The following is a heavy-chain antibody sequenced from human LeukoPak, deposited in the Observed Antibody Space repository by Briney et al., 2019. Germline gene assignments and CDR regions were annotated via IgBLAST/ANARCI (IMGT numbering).Heavy chain of an antibody. CDR2: IWYDGSNK. D-gene: IGHD3-22*01. CDR3: ARASPDYYDSSGPEHDAFDI. V-gene: IGHV3-33*01. J-gene: IGHJ3*02. CDR1: GFTFSSYG. Sequence: GGSLRLPCAASGFTFSSYGMHWVRQAPGKGLEWVAVIWYDGSNKYYADSVKGRFTISRDNSKNTLYLQMNSLRAEDTAVYYCARASPDYYDSSGPEHDAFDIWGQGTMVTVSS.